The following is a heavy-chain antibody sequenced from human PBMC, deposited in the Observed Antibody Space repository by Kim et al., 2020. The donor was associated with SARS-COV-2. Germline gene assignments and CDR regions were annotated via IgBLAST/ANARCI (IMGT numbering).Heavy chain of an antibody. CDR3: ARVLTNLFDY. J-gene: IGHJ4*02. V-gene: IGHV3-74*01. Sequence: SYAESVKGRFTISRGNAKNTLYLQMNSLRAEDTAVYYCARVLTNLFDYWGQGTLVTVSS. D-gene: IGHD3-3*01.